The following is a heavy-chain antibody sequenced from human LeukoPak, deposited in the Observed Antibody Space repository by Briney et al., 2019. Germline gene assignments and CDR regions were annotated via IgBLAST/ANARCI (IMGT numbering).Heavy chain of an antibody. CDR1: GGSFSGYY. D-gene: IGHD3-10*01. Sequence: KPSETLSLTCAVYGGSFSGYYWSWIRQPAGKGLEWLGRIYTSGSTNYNPSLKSRVTMSVDTSKNQFSLKLSSVTAADTAVYYCARARRPGSGSYYNNWFDPWGKGTLVTVSS. CDR2: IYTSGST. CDR3: ARARRPGSGSYYNNWFDP. V-gene: IGHV4-59*10. J-gene: IGHJ5*02.